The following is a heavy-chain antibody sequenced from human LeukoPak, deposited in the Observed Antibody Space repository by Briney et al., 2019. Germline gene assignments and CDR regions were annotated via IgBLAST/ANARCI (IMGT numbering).Heavy chain of an antibody. J-gene: IGHJ4*02. D-gene: IGHD4-23*01. CDR1: GFTFSSYS. CDR3: ARDREVVTPYYFDY. CDR2: ISSSTTYM. V-gene: IGHV3-21*01. Sequence: PGGSLRLSCAASGFTFSSYSMNWVRQAPGKGLEWVSSISSSTTYMYYAGSLKGRFTISRDNAKNSLYLQMNSLRAEDTAVYYCARDREVVTPYYFDYWGQGTLVTVSS.